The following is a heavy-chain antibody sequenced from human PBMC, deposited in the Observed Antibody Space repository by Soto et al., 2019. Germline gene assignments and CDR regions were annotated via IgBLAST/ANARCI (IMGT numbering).Heavy chain of an antibody. CDR2: IYYSGST. V-gene: IGHV4-39*01. J-gene: IGHJ3*02. CDR3: ARQVNPWAQCAFDI. Sequence: QLQLQESGPGLVKPSETLSLTCTVSGGSISSSSYYWGWIRQPPGKGLEWIGSIYYSGSTYYNPSLKSRVSISVDTSKNQFSLKLSSLTAADTAVYYCARQVNPWAQCAFDIWGQGTMVTVSS. CDR1: GGSISSSSYY. D-gene: IGHD6-19*01.